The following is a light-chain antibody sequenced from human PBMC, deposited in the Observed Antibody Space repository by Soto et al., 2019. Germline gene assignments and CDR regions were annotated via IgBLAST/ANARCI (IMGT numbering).Light chain of an antibody. CDR1: SSDVGGYNY. CDR3: SSYTSSSTLLV. J-gene: IGLJ3*02. V-gene: IGLV2-14*01. Sequence: QYALTQPASVSGSPGQSITISCNGTSSDVGGYNYVSWYQHHPCKAPKLMIYEVSNRPSGVSNRFSGSKSGNTASLTISGLQGVDEDDYYCSSYTSSSTLLVFGGGTKMTV. CDR2: EVS.